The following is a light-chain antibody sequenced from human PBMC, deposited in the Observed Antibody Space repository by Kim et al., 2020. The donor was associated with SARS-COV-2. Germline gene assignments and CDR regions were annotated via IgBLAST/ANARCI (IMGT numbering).Light chain of an antibody. CDR1: SANIGAGYD. CDR3: QAYDNILSGPL. Sequence: TVAVSWTGSSANIGAGYDVQWYQQLPGAAPNVLMYATTQRPSGVPDRISGAKSGTSASLTINGLQAEDEANYYCQAYDNILSGPLFGGGTQLTVL. V-gene: IGLV1-40*01. J-gene: IGLJ2*01. CDR2: ATT.